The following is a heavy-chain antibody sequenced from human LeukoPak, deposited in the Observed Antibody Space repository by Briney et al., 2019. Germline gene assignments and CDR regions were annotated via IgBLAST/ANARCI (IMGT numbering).Heavy chain of an antibody. CDR2: IYYSGST. D-gene: IGHD3-10*01. V-gene: IGHV4-59*01. J-gene: IGHJ6*03. CDR1: GGSISSYY. CDR3: ARDREYYYGSGSYYYYMDV. Sequence: PSETLSLTCTVSGGSISSYYWSWIRQPPGKGLEWIGYIYYSGSTNYNPSLKSRVTISVDTSKNQFSLKLSSVTAADTAVYYCARDREYYYGSGSYYYYMDVGGKGTTVTISS.